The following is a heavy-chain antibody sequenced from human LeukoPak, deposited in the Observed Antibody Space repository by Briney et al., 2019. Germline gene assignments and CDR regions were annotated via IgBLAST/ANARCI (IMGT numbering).Heavy chain of an antibody. V-gene: IGHV1-69*05. CDR1: GGTFSSYA. J-gene: IGHJ6*03. Sequence: GASVKVSCKAPGGTFSSYAISWVRQAPGQGLEWMGGIIPIFGTTNYAQNFQGRVSITTDESTSAAYMELSSLRSDDTAVYYCARGETATTGNYYYYMDVWGKGTTVTVSS. D-gene: IGHD1-7*01. CDR3: ARGETATTGNYYYYMDV. CDR2: IIPIFGTT.